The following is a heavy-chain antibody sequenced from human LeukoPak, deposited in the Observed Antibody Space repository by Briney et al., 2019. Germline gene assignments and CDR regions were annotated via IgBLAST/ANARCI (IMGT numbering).Heavy chain of an antibody. Sequence: SETLSLTCAVSGGSFSGYYWSWIRQPPGKGLEWIGEINHSGSTNYNPSLKGRVTISVDTSKNQFSLKLSSVTAADTAVYYCARGNSNYYYMDVWGKGTTVTVSS. V-gene: IGHV4-34*01. J-gene: IGHJ6*03. D-gene: IGHD4-11*01. CDR2: INHSGST. CDR1: GGSFSGYY. CDR3: ARGNSNYYYMDV.